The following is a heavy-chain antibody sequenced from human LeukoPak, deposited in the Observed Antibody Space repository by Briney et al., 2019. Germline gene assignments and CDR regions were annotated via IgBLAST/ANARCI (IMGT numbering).Heavy chain of an antibody. J-gene: IGHJ4*02. Sequence: ASVKVSCKASGYTFTGYYMHWVRQAPGQGLEWMGIINPSGGSTSYAQKFQGRVTMTRDTSTSTVYMELSSLRSEDTAVYYCARYGDDSSGTIEACFDYWGQGTLVTVSS. V-gene: IGHV1-46*01. CDR2: INPSGGST. CDR3: ARYGDDSSGTIEACFDY. D-gene: IGHD3-22*01. CDR1: GYTFTGYY.